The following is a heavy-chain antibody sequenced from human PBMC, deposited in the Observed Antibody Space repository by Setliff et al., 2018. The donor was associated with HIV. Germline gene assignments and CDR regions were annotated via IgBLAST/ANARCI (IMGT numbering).Heavy chain of an antibody. V-gene: IGHV4-59*12. J-gene: IGHJ6*03. D-gene: IGHD6-13*01. CDR2: IYYTGTT. Sequence: SETLSLTCTVSRGSISRYYWSWIRQPPGKGLEWIGYIYYTGTTKYNPSLKSRVTMSVDTSKNQFPLKVNSVTAADTAVYYCARGARLLAGYSDRWDYYYMGFWGKGTTVTVSS. CDR3: ARGARLLAGYSDRWDYYYMGF. CDR1: RGSISRYY.